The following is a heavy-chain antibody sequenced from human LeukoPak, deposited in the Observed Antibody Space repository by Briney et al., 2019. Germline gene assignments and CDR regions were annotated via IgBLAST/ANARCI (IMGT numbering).Heavy chain of an antibody. D-gene: IGHD3-10*01. CDR2: IKEGGSAK. CDR3: AKDRDSLFYFDY. V-gene: IGHV3-7*05. Sequence: GGSLRLSCAAAGFTFSSYCMAWVRQAPGKGLEWVANIKEGGSAKYYVDSVRGRFTISRDNAKNTLYLQMNSLRAEDTAVYYCAKDRDSLFYFDYWGQGTLVTVFS. CDR1: GFTFSSYC. J-gene: IGHJ4*02.